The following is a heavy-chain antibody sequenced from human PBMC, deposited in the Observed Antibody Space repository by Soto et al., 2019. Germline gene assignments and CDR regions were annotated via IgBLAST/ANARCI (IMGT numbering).Heavy chain of an antibody. D-gene: IGHD6-13*01. J-gene: IGHJ4*02. Sequence: HPGGSLRLSCEASGFIFTNFWMHWVRQVPGKGLVWVSRIDTSGSSTSYADSVKGRFTISRGNAKNTVSLQMNSLRAEDTGVYYCAKDRWYFDLWSQGSLVTVST. CDR3: AKDRWYFDL. V-gene: IGHV3-74*01. CDR2: IDTSGSST. CDR1: GFIFTNFW.